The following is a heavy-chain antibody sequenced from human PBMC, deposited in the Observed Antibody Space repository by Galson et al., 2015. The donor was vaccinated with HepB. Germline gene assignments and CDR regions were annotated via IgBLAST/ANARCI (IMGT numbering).Heavy chain of an antibody. D-gene: IGHD2-2*01. Sequence: SVKVSCKASGYTFTSYDINWVRQATGQGLEWMGWMNPNSGNTGYAQKFQGRVTMTRNTSISTAYMELSSLRSEDTAVYYCARARYCSSTSCIPGFDPWGQGTLVTVSS. CDR3: ARARYCSSTSCIPGFDP. CDR1: GYTFTSYD. CDR2: MNPNSGNT. V-gene: IGHV1-8*01. J-gene: IGHJ5*02.